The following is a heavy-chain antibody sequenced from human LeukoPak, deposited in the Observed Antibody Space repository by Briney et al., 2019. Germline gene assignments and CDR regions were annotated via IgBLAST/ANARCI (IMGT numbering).Heavy chain of an antibody. D-gene: IGHD2-15*01. CDR2: ISYDGSNK. J-gene: IGHJ4*02. CDR3: AKERRWYGNY. V-gene: IGHV3-30*18. Sequence: PGGSLRLSCAASGFTFSTYGMHWVRQAPGKGLEWVAVISYDGSNKYYADSVKGRFTISRDNSKNTLYLQMNSLRAEDTAVYYCAKERRWYGNYWGQGTLVTVSS. CDR1: GFTFSTYG.